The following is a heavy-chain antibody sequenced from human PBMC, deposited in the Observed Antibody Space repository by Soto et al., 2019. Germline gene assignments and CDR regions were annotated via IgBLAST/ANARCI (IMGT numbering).Heavy chain of an antibody. V-gene: IGHV1-46*01. CDR2: INPNSTSA. D-gene: IGHD3-3*01. CDR1: GYSFTSYY. J-gene: IGHJ6*02. CDR3: ARDRDFWTGYEYYYYAMDV. Sequence: ASVKVSCKASGYSFTSYYLHWVRQAPGQGLEWMGMINPNSTSASYAQKFQGRVTITRDTSTSTVYMELSTLRSEDTAVYYCARDRDFWTGYEYYYYAMDVWGQGTTVTVSS.